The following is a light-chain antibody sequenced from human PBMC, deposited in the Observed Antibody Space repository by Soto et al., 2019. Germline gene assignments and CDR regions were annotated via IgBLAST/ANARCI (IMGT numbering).Light chain of an antibody. CDR3: SSYTSSSTLYV. V-gene: IGLV2-14*03. CDR1: SSDVGGYDY. J-gene: IGLJ1*01. Sequence: QSALTQPASVSGSPGQSTTISCTGTSSDVGGYDYVSWYQHHPGKAPKLMIYDVSNRPSGVSNRFSGSKSGNTASLTISGLQAEDEADYYCSSYTSSSTLYVFGTGTKVTVL. CDR2: DVS.